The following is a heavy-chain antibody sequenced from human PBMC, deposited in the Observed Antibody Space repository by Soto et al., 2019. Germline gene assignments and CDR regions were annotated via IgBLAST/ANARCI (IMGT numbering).Heavy chain of an antibody. V-gene: IGHV1-2*04. CDR2: INPNSGGT. Sequence: XVKVSCKASGYTFTGYYMHWVRRAPRQGLEWMGWINPNSGGTNYAQKFQGWVTMTRDTSISTAYMELSRLRSDDTAVYYCARGTVVVVAARNNLFDPWGQGTLVTVSS. CDR3: ARGTVVVVAARNNLFDP. CDR1: GYTFTGYY. D-gene: IGHD2-15*01. J-gene: IGHJ5*02.